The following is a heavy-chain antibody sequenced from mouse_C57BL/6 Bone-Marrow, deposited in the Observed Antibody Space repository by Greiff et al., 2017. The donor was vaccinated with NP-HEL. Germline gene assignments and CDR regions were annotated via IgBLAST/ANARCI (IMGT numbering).Heavy chain of an antibody. CDR1: GYTFTSYW. D-gene: IGHD1-1*01. V-gene: IGHV1-52*01. Sequence: QVQLQQPGAELVRPGSSVKLSCKASGYTFTSYWMHWVKQRPIQGLEWIGNIDPSDSETHYNQKFKDKATLTVDNSSSTAYMQLSSLTSEDSAVYYCARGDYYGSNWYFDVWGTGTTVTVSS. J-gene: IGHJ1*03. CDR3: ARGDYYGSNWYFDV. CDR2: IDPSDSET.